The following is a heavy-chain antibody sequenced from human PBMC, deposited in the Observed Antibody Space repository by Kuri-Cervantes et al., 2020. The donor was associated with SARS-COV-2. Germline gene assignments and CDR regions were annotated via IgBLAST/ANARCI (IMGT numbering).Heavy chain of an antibody. D-gene: IGHD1-26*01. Sequence: GESLKISCAASGFTFSSYSMNWVRQAPGKGLEWVSGISGSGGSTYYADSVKGRFTLSRDNSKKTLYLQMNSLRADDTAVYYCAKVRWELRRVDVLDIWGQGTMVTDSS. CDR1: GFTFSSYS. CDR3: AKVRWELRRVDVLDI. J-gene: IGHJ3*02. CDR2: ISGSGGST. V-gene: IGHV3-23*01.